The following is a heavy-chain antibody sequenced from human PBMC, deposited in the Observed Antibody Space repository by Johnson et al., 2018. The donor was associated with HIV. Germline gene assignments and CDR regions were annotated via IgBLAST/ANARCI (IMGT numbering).Heavy chain of an antibody. J-gene: IGHJ3*02. CDR3: ARDRRNYYDRSGYPDYDAFDI. CDR1: GFTFSTYA. V-gene: IGHV3-30*03. Sequence: QVQLMESGGGVVQPGRSLRLSCAASGFTFSTYAMHWVRQVPGKGLEWVAVISYDGRKKYYADFVKGRFTISRDNAKNSLYLQMNSLRAEDTALYYCARDRRNYYDRSGYPDYDAFDIWGQGTVVTVSS. CDR2: ISYDGRKK. D-gene: IGHD3-22*01.